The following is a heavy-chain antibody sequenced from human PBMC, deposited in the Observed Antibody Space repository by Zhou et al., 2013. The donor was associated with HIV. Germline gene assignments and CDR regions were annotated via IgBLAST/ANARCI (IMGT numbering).Heavy chain of an antibody. CDR2: IIPIFGTP. Sequence: QVHLVQSGAEVKKPGSSVKVSCKASGGTFNSYAISWVRQAPGQGLEWMGGIIPIFGTPNYAQRFQGRVTITTDESTSTAYMELTTLGSGDTAVYYCARDKVEGGTVRAYYWGQGTLVTVSS. D-gene: IGHD1-26*01. J-gene: IGHJ4*02. CDR3: ARDKVEGGTVRAYY. V-gene: IGHV1-69*05. CDR1: GGTFNSYA.